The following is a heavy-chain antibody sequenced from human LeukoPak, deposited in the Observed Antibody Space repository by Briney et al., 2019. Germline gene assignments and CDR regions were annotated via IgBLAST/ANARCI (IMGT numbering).Heavy chain of an antibody. Sequence: PAETLSLTCTVSGVSIRSNYWSWVRQPPGKGLEWIGYIYQSGNTYYKSSLKSRVTISVDRSKNQFSLKLSTVTAADTAVYYCARYKLDAFDIWGQGTMVTVSS. V-gene: IGHV4-59*12. CDR2: IYQSGNT. J-gene: IGHJ3*02. CDR3: ARYKLDAFDI. D-gene: IGHD1-1*01. CDR1: GVSIRSNY.